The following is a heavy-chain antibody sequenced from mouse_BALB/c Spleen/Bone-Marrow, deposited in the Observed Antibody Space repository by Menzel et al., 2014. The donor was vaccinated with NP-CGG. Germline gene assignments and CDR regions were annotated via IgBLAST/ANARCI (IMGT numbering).Heavy chain of an antibody. V-gene: IGHV1-37*01. D-gene: IGHD2-4*01. CDR2: INPYTGDT. CDR1: GYSFTGYF. CDR3: GGVYYDYDVNLDV. J-gene: IGHJ1*01. Sequence: EVQLQQPGPELLKPGASVKISCKASGYSFTGYFMNWVKQSHGKSLEWIGRINPYTGDTFYNQKFKGKATLTVDKSSSTAHMELLSLTSEDSAVYYCGGVYYDYDVNLDVWRAGTPVPVSS.